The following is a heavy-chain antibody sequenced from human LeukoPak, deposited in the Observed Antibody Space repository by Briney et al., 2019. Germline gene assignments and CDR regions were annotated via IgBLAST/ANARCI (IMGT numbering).Heavy chain of an antibody. V-gene: IGHV3-30*02. Sequence: GGSLRLSCAASGFTFSSHGMHWVRQAPGKGLEWVAFIRYDGSKKYYADSVKGRFTISRDNSKNTLYLQMNSLRAEDTAAHYCAKSKNWNDGGLDDMDVWGQGTTVTVSS. J-gene: IGHJ6*02. CDR1: GFTFSSHG. D-gene: IGHD1-1*01. CDR2: IRYDGSKK. CDR3: AKSKNWNDGGLDDMDV.